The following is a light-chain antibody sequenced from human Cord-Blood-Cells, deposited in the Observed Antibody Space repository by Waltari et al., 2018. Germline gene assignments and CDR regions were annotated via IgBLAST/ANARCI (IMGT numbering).Light chain of an antibody. CDR2: DAS. J-gene: IGKJ1*01. CDR3: QQRSNWPVT. Sequence: EIVLTQSPATLSLSPGERATLSCRASQSVSSYLAWYQQKPGQAPRLLIYDASNRATGIPARFSGSGSGTYFTLTISSLEPEDLAVYYCQQRSNWPVTFGQGTKVEIK. V-gene: IGKV3-11*01. CDR1: QSVSSY.